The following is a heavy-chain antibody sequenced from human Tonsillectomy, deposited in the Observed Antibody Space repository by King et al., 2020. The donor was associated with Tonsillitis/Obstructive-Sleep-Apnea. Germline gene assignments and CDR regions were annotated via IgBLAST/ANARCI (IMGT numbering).Heavy chain of an antibody. CDR2: INWNGGST. D-gene: IGHD3-3*01. J-gene: IGHJ4*02. Sequence: VQLVESGGDVVRPGGSLRLSCAASGFSFDDYGMSWVRQAPGKGLEWVSGINWNGGSTGYADSVKGRFTISRDNAKNSLYLQMNSLRAEDTALYYCARDGPTAVWSGYYFDYWGQGTLVTVSS. V-gene: IGHV3-20*04. CDR3: ARDGPTAVWSGYYFDY. CDR1: GFSFDDYG.